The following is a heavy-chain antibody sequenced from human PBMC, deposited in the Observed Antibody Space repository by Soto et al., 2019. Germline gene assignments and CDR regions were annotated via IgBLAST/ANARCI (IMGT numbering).Heavy chain of an antibody. Sequence: GGALRLSCAASGFTFSRYAMTWVRQAPGKGLKWVSSLSDSGGSTYYADSVKGRFTISRDNSKNTLYLQMNSLRAEDTALYYCVKDAYSGYGNFDYWGQGTLVTVSS. CDR2: LSDSGGST. J-gene: IGHJ4*02. CDR1: GFTFSRYA. V-gene: IGHV3-23*01. D-gene: IGHD5-12*01. CDR3: VKDAYSGYGNFDY.